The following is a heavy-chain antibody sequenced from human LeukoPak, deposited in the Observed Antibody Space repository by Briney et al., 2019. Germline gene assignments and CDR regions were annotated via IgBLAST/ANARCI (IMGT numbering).Heavy chain of an antibody. Sequence: PSETLSLTCAASGGSISTYYWSWIRRPPGKGLEWIADIHASGPTNYNPSLKSRLTISVDTSKNQFSLKLSSVTAADTAVYYCARHDAGIAARPFDNWGEGTLVTVSS. J-gene: IGHJ4*02. CDR3: ARHDAGIAARPFDN. D-gene: IGHD6-6*01. V-gene: IGHV4-4*09. CDR1: GGSISTYY. CDR2: IHASGPT.